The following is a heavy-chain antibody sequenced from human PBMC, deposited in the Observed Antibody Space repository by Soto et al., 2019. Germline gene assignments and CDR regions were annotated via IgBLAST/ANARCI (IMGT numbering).Heavy chain of an antibody. D-gene: IGHD3-3*01. CDR3: TRGYDFWSGYSPYYYYMDV. Sequence: ASVKVSCKASGYTFTSYDINWVRQATGQGPEWMGWMNPNSGNTGYAQKFQGRVTMTRNTSISTAYMELSSLRSEDTAVYYCTRGYDFWSGYSPYYYYMDVWGKGTTVTVSS. V-gene: IGHV1-8*01. CDR1: GYTFTSYD. CDR2: MNPNSGNT. J-gene: IGHJ6*03.